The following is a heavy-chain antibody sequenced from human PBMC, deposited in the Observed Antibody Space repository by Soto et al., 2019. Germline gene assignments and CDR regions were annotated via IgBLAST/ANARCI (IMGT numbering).Heavy chain of an antibody. V-gene: IGHV4-61*01. CDR1: GGSVSSGSYY. D-gene: IGHD6-19*01. CDR3: ARGPGYSSGWSRRWIDP. Sequence: QVQLQESGPGLVKPSETLSLTCTVSGGSVSSGSYYWSWIRQPPGKGLEWIGYIYYSGSTNYNPSLKSRVTISVDTSKNQFSLKLSSVTAADTAVYYCARGPGYSSGWSRRWIDPWGQGTLVTVSS. CDR2: IYYSGST. J-gene: IGHJ5*02.